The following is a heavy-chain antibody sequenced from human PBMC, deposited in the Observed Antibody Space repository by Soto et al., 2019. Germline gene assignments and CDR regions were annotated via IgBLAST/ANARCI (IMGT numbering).Heavy chain of an antibody. CDR2: IYYSGST. CDR3: ARRDSGYDSYGY. CDR1: GGSISSYY. Sequence: PSETLSLTCTVSGGSISSYYCSWIRQPPGKGLEWIGYIYYSGSTNYNPSLKSRVTISVDTSKNQFSLKLSSVTAADTAVYYCARRDSGYDSYGYWGQGTLVTVSS. D-gene: IGHD5-12*01. J-gene: IGHJ4*02. V-gene: IGHV4-59*08.